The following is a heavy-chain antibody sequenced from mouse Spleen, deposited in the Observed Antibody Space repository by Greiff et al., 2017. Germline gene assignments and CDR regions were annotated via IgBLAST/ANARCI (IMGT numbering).Heavy chain of an antibody. CDR1: GYTFTSYW. J-gene: IGHJ3*01. V-gene: IGHV1-59*01. Sequence: QVQLQQPGAELVRPGTSVKLSCKASGYTFTSYWMHWVKQRPGQGLEWIGVIDPSDSYTNYNQKFKGKATLTVDTSSSTAYMQLSSLTSEDSAVYYCARSYSSGYADWFAYWGQGTLVTVSA. D-gene: IGHD3-1*01. CDR2: IDPSDSYT. CDR3: ARSYSSGYADWFAY.